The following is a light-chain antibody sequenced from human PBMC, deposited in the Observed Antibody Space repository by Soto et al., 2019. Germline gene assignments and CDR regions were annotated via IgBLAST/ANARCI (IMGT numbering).Light chain of an antibody. CDR3: QQYGSSPRT. J-gene: IGKJ1*01. V-gene: IGKV3-20*01. Sequence: EMVLTQSPGTLSLSPGERASLSCRASQSVSSSYLAWYQQKPRQAPRILIDGASSRASDIPDRFTDIPDRFSGSGSVTDFTLTISRLETEDFAVDYCQQYGSSPRTFVQGTKVEIK. CDR2: GAS. CDR1: QSVSSSY.